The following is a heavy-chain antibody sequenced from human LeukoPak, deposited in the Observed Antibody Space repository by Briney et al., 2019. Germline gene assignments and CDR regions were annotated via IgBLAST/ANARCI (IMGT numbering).Heavy chain of an antibody. J-gene: IGHJ4*02. CDR1: GFTFSSYG. V-gene: IGHV3-23*01. CDR3: ASSYGDLFFDY. CDR2: ISGSGGST. D-gene: IGHD4-17*01. Sequence: AGGTLRLSCAASGFTFSSYGLSWVRQAPGKGLEWVSAISGSGGSTYYADSVKGRFTISRDNSKNTLYLQMNSLRAEDTAVYYCASSYGDLFFDYWGQGTLVTVSS.